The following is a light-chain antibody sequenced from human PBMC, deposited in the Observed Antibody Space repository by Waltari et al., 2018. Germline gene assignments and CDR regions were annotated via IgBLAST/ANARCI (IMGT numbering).Light chain of an antibody. CDR2: DAT. Sequence: EIVLTPSPVTLSLYPGERATPPCRASQSAGDYLAWYQQKPGQTPRLLIYDATIRAPGFPARFSGSGSGTDFTLTISGLEPEDFAVYFCQLRTNWPPVLTFGGGTKVEIK. V-gene: IGKV3-11*01. J-gene: IGKJ4*01. CDR1: QSAGDY. CDR3: QLRTNWPPVLT.